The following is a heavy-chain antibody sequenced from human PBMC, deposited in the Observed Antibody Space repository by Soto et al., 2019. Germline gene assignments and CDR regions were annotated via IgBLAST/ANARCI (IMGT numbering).Heavy chain of an antibody. CDR3: ARSGRGSGYYDMDY. J-gene: IGHJ4*02. D-gene: IGHD3-22*01. Sequence: ASVKVSCKASGYTFTSYGISWVRQAPGQGLEWMGWMNPNNGTTGYAQKFQGRVTMTRNTSISTAYMELSSLRSEDTVVYYCARSGRGSGYYDMDYWGQGTLVTVSS. V-gene: IGHV1-8*02. CDR1: GYTFTSYG. CDR2: MNPNNGTT.